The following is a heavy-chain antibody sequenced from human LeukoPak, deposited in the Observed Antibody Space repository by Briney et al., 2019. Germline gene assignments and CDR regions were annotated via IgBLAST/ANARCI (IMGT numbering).Heavy chain of an antibody. V-gene: IGHV3-53*01. J-gene: IGHJ4*02. CDR1: GFTVSSNY. Sequence: GGSLRLSCAASGFTVSSNYMSWVRQAPGKGLEWVSVIYSGGSTYYADPVKGRFTISRDNSKNTLYLQMNSLRAEDTAVYYCASTEAYDYVWGSYRFSYWGQGTLVTVSS. D-gene: IGHD3-16*02. CDR2: IYSGGST. CDR3: ASTEAYDYVWGSYRFSY.